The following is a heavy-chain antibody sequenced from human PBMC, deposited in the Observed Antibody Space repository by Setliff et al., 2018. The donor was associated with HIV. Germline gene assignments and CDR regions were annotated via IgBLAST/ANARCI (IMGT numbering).Heavy chain of an antibody. V-gene: IGHV1-2*02. CDR1: GAPLPDYY. J-gene: IGHJ6*03. D-gene: IGHD6-19*01. CDR3: ARGYPGIAVAGLTYYYYYYMDV. CDR2: INPNSGDT. Sequence: ASVKVSCKSSGAPLPDYYMHWVRQAPGQGFEWMGWINPNSGDTNYAQKFQGRVTMTRDTSISTVYMELSGLSSVTAADTAVYYCARGYPGIAVAGLTYYYYYYMDVWGKGTTVTVSS.